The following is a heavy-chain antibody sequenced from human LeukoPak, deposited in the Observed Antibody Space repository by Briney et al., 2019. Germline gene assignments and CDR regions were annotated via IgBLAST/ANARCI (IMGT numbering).Heavy chain of an antibody. CDR3: ASDRGYFTFDI. J-gene: IGHJ3*02. Sequence: GGSLRLSFSAYGFTLCTFWMSWVRQATGKGLEGVANMDQDGTVNNYVDSVKGRFTISRDNATNLLYVQMHSLRAEYTAVYYCASDRGYFTFDIWGQGTMVTVSS. V-gene: IGHV3-7*05. CDR1: GFTLCTFW. D-gene: IGHD3-9*01. CDR2: MDQDGTVN.